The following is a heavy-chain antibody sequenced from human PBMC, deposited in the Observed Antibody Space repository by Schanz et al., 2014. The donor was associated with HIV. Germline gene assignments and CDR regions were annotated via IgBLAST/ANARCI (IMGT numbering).Heavy chain of an antibody. J-gene: IGHJ3*01. CDR2: IFGSGGTT. V-gene: IGHV4-4*07. CDR1: GGSISNTY. D-gene: IGHD4-4*01. CDR3: TRDEYRDV. Sequence: QLQLQESGPALVKPSETLSLTCTVSGGSISNTYWSWFRQPAGKGLEWIGRIFGSGGTTNYNPSLRSRTTISGDTTKNEVSLNLTSVTAADTAVYWCTRDEYRDVWGQGAKVTVSS.